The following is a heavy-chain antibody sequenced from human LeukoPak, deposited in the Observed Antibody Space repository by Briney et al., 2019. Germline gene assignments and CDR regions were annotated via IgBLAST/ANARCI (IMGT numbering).Heavy chain of an antibody. CDR2: INHSGST. CDR1: GGSFSGYY. V-gene: IGHV4-34*01. Sequence: SETLSLTCAVYGGSFSGYYWSWIRQPPGKGREWIGEINHSGSTNYNPSLKSRATISVDTSKNQFSLKLSSVTAADTAVYYCARGPSDIVVVPAAIRKYYYYYGMDVWGQGTTVTVSS. J-gene: IGHJ6*02. D-gene: IGHD2-2*02. CDR3: ARGPSDIVVVPAAIRKYYYYYGMDV.